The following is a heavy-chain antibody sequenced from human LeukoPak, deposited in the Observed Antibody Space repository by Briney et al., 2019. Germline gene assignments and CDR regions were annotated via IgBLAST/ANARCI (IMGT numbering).Heavy chain of an antibody. Sequence: PGGSLRLSCAASGFTFSSYAMSWVRQAPGKGLEWVSAISGSGGSTYYADSVKGRFTISRDNSKNTLYLQMNSLRAEDTAVYYCAKDVVPAAPYYYYYMDVWGKGTTVTVSS. CDR1: GFTFSSYA. CDR2: ISGSGGST. J-gene: IGHJ6*03. D-gene: IGHD2-2*01. V-gene: IGHV3-23*01. CDR3: AKDVVPAAPYYYYYMDV.